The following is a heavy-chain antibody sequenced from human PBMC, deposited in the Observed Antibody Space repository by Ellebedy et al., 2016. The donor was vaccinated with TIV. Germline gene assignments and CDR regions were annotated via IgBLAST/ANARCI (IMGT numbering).Heavy chain of an antibody. CDR2: ISSDGSNK. V-gene: IGHV3-30*18. Sequence: PGGSLRLSCAASGFTFSSHWMHRVRQAPGKGLEWVAVISSDGSNKYYADSVKGRFTISRDTSKNTLYLQMNSLTTEDTAVYFCTKNLRWEDEKDYWGQGTLVTVSS. CDR1: GFTFSSHW. J-gene: IGHJ4*02. D-gene: IGHD1-26*01. CDR3: TKNLRWEDEKDY.